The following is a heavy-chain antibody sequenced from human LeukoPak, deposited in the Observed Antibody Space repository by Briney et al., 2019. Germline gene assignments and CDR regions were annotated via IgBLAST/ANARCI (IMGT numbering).Heavy chain of an antibody. CDR1: GFTFSDYY. Sequence: GGSLRLSCTVSGFTFSDYYMSWVRQAPGKGLEWVSYISSSGSMLHYADSVKGRFTISRDNSKNGLYLQMNSLRAEDTAVYYCAKESSGGWYFDYWGQGTLVTVSS. CDR2: ISSSGSML. V-gene: IGHV3-11*01. D-gene: IGHD6-19*01. CDR3: AKESSGGWYFDY. J-gene: IGHJ4*02.